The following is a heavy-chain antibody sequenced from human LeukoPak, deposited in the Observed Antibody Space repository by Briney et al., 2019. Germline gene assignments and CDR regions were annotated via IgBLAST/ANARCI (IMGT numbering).Heavy chain of an antibody. CDR1: GFTFSSYA. CDR2: IRYDGRNK. J-gene: IGHJ3*02. Sequence: GGSLRLSCAASGFTFSSYAMHWVRQAPGKGLEWVAFIRYDGRNKYYADSVKGRFTISRDNAKNSLYLQMNSLRAEDTAVYYCARIGRYCSSTSCQTRRAFDIWGQGTMVTVSS. CDR3: ARIGRYCSSTSCQTRRAFDI. D-gene: IGHD2-2*01. V-gene: IGHV3-30*02.